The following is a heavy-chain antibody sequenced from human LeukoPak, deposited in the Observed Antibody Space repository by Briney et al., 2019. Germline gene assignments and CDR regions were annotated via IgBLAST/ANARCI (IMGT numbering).Heavy chain of an antibody. CDR2: ISGDGGST. CDR3: ARESDSSGWYDS. J-gene: IGHJ5*01. Sequence: GGSLRLSCAAPGFSFDDYAIHWVRQAPGKGLEWVSLISGDGGSTFYAVSVKGRFTISRDNSKNSLYLQMSSLRSEDTALYYCARESDSSGWYDSWGQGTLVTVSS. CDR1: GFSFDDYA. D-gene: IGHD3-22*01. V-gene: IGHV3-43*02.